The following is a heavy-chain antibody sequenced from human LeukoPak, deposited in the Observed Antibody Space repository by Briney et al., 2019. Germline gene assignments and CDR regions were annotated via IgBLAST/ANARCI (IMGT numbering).Heavy chain of an antibody. V-gene: IGHV3-7*03. D-gene: IGHD3-16*01. Sequence: GGSLRLSCAASGFRFSSDWMIWVRQAPGKGLEWVANIKPDEGEKYYLDSVKGRFTVSRDNAKNTLYLQMNSLRVEDTAVYYCAKAPRFGDHATEYYYYYMHVWGKGTTVTVSS. CDR2: IKPDEGEK. J-gene: IGHJ6*03. CDR3: AKAPRFGDHATEYYYYYMHV. CDR1: GFRFSSDW.